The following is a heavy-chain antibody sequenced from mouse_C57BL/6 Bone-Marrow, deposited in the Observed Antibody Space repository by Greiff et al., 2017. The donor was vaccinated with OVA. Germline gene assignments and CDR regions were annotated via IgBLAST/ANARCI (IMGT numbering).Heavy chain of an antibody. CDR1: GYTFTDYY. J-gene: IGHJ3*01. Sequence: EVQLQQSGPELVKPGASVKISCKASGYTFTDYYMNWVKQSHGKSLELIGDINPNNGGTSYNQKFKGKATLTVDKSSSTAYMELRSLTSEDSAVYYCAREDDGYFRFAYWGQGTLVTVSA. CDR3: AREDDGYFRFAY. CDR2: INPNNGGT. V-gene: IGHV1-26*01. D-gene: IGHD2-3*01.